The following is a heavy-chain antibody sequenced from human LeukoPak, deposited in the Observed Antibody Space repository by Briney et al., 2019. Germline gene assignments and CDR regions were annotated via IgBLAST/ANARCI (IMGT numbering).Heavy chain of an antibody. J-gene: IGHJ4*02. Sequence: ASVKVSCKASGYTFTSYGICWVRQAPGQGLEWMGWISPYNGNTKYAQNLQGRVTMTTDTSTSTAYMELRSLRSDDTAVYYCARGARAGYNLEPFDYWGQGTLVTVSS. CDR2: ISPYNGNT. CDR1: GYTFTSYG. CDR3: ARGARAGYNLEPFDY. V-gene: IGHV1-18*01. D-gene: IGHD5-24*01.